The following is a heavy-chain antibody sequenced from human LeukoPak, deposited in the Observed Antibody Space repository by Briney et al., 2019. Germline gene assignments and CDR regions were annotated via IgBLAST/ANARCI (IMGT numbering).Heavy chain of an antibody. J-gene: IGHJ4*02. CDR1: GGSISSYY. V-gene: IGHV4-59*08. CDR3: ARSNPYYDSSGYPFDY. Sequence: SETLSLTCTVSGGSISSYYWSWIRQPPGKGLEWIGYIYYSGSTNYNPSLKSRVTISVDTSKNQFSLKLSSVTVADTAVYYCARSNPYYDSSGYPFDYWGQGTLVTVSS. D-gene: IGHD3-22*01. CDR2: IYYSGST.